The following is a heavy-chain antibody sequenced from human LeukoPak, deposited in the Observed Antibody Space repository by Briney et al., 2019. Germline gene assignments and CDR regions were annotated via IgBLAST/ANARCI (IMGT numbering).Heavy chain of an antibody. CDR3: AKLRSNDRNYDAFDI. D-gene: IGHD4-11*01. V-gene: IGHV3-23*01. J-gene: IGHJ3*02. CDR2: ISGSCGST. CDR1: GFTFSSYA. Sequence: EGSLRLSCAASGFTFSSYAMSWVRQAPGKGREGVSAISGSCGSTYYADSVKGRFTLPRDISKNTLYVQMKSLRDEDTAVYYCAKLRSNDRNYDAFDIWGQGTMVTVSS.